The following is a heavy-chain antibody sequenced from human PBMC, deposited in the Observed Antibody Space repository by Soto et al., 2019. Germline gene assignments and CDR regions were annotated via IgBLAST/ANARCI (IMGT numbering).Heavy chain of an antibody. CDR2: IWYDGSNK. J-gene: IGHJ4*02. D-gene: IGHD1-26*01. CDR3: ARDNSGSYRGGSDY. CDR1: GFTFSSYG. V-gene: IGHV3-33*01. Sequence: QVQLVESGGGVVQPGRSLRLSCAASGFTFSSYGMHWVRQAPGKGLEWVAVIWYDGSNKYYADSVKGRFTISRDNSKNTLYLQMNSLRAEDTAVYYCARDNSGSYRGGSDYWGQGTLVTVSS.